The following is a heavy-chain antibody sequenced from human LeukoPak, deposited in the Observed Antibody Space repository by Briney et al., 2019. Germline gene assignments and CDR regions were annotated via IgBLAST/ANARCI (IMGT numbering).Heavy chain of an antibody. V-gene: IGHV4-39*01. D-gene: IGHD3-10*01. J-gene: IGHJ4*02. CDR2: IYYSGST. CDR1: GGSISSSSYY. CDR3: ARQGFGELLPDY. Sequence: KPSETLSLTCTVSGGSISSSSYYWGWIRQPPGQGRVWIGSIYYSGSTYYNPSLKSRVTISVDTSKNQFSLKLSSVTAADTAVYYCARQGFGELLPDYWGQGTLVTVSS.